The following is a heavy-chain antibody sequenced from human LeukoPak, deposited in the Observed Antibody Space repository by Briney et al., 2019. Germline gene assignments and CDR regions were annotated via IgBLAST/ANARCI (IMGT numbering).Heavy chain of an antibody. J-gene: IGHJ4*02. CDR2: INHSGST. Sequence: PSETLSLTCAVYGGSFSGYYWSWIRQPPGKGLEWIGVINHSGSTNYNPSLKSRVTISVDTSKNQFSLKLSSVTAADTAVYYCARGPVLRYWGTKIYFDYWGQGTLVTVSS. CDR3: ARGPVLRYWGTKIYFDY. D-gene: IGHD3-9*01. CDR1: GGSFSGYY. V-gene: IGHV4-34*01.